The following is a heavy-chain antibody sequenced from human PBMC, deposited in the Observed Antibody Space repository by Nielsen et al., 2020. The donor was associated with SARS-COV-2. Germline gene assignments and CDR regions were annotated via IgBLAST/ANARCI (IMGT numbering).Heavy chain of an antibody. V-gene: IGHV1-2*06. CDR1: GYTFTDYY. CDR3: AREATGFDY. CDR2: INPYSGGT. D-gene: IGHD5-12*01. Sequence: ASVKVSCKASGYTFTDYYIHWVRQAPGQGLEWMGRINPYSGGTNYAQKFQGTVTMTRDASISTVYMELTSDDTAVYYCAREATGFDYWGQGTLVTVSS. J-gene: IGHJ4*02.